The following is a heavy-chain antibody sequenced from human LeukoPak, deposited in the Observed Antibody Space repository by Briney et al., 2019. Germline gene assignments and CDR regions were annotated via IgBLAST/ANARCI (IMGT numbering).Heavy chain of an antibody. D-gene: IGHD6-13*01. CDR1: GFTFSSYW. J-gene: IGHJ5*02. V-gene: IGHV3-7*05. Sequence: GGSLRLSCAASGFTFSSYWMSWVRQAPGKGLEWVANIKQDGSEKYYVDSVKGRFTISRDNAKNSLYLQMNSLRAEDTAVYYCARWQQLVRDSWFDPWGQGTLVTVSS. CDR2: IKQDGSEK. CDR3: ARWQQLVRDSWFDP.